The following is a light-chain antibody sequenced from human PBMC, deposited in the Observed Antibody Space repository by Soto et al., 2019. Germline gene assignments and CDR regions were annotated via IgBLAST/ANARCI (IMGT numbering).Light chain of an antibody. J-gene: IGKJ1*01. CDR1: QGIIDY. CDR3: QKYNSAPQT. V-gene: IGKV1-27*01. CDR2: AAS. Sequence: DIQMTQSPSSLSASVGDRVTITCRASQGIIDYLAWYQQKPGKVPKLLIYAASTLQSGVPSRFSGSGSGTDFTLTISSLQPEDVATYYCQKYNSAPQTFGQGTRVKIK.